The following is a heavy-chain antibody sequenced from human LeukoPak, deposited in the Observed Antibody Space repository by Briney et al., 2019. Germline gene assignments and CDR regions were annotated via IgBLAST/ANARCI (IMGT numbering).Heavy chain of an antibody. CDR3: ARPYDSSGYYYFDY. J-gene: IGHJ4*02. CDR2: IWYDGSNK. Sequence: PGRSLRLSCAASRFTFSSYGMHWVRQAPGKGLEWVAVIWYDGSNKYYADSVKGRFTISRDNSKNTLYLQMNSLRAEDTAVYYCARPYDSSGYYYFDYWGQGTLVTVSS. V-gene: IGHV3-33*01. D-gene: IGHD3-22*01. CDR1: RFTFSSYG.